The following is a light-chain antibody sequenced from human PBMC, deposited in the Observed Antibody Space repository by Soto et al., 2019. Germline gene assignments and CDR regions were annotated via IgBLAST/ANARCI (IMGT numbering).Light chain of an antibody. J-gene: IGLJ2*01. CDR1: SSDIGGYNC. CDR3: SSYAGTSNSLI. V-gene: IGLV2-14*03. Sequence: QSALTQPASVSGSPGQPIIISCAGTSSDIGGYNCVSWYQHYPGKAPKLMIYDVVNRPSGVSDRFSGSKSGNTASLTISGLQAEDEAYYYCSSYAGTSNSLIFGGGTKVTVL. CDR2: DVV.